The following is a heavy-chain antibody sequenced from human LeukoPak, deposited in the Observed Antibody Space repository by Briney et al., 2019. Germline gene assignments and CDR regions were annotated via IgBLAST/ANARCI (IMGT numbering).Heavy chain of an antibody. CDR2: IRSRAYGGTT. D-gene: IGHD2-8*01. Sequence: GGSLRLSCTASGFTFGDYAMSWVRQAPGKGLEWVGFIRSRAYGGTTENAAPVKGRFTISRDDSKSIAYLQMNSLKTEDTAVYYCTRGIIGLRGVDNWGHVTLVT. V-gene: IGHV3-49*04. CDR3: TRGIIGLRGVDN. J-gene: IGHJ4*01. CDR1: GFTFGDYA.